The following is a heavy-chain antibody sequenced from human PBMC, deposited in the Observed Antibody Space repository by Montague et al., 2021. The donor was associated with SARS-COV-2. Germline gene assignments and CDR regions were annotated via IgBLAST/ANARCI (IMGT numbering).Heavy chain of an antibody. Sequence: PALVTPTQTLTLTCTFSGFSLSTSGMCVSWIRQPPGKALEWLARIDLXXDKYYSTSLKTRLTISKDTSNNQVVLTMTNMDPVDTATYYCAREYSSGVYFDYWGQGTLVTVSS. CDR3: AREYSSGVYFDY. CDR2: IDLXXDK. J-gene: IGHJ4*02. D-gene: IGHD6-19*01. V-gene: IGHV2-70*11. CDR1: GFSLSTSGMC.